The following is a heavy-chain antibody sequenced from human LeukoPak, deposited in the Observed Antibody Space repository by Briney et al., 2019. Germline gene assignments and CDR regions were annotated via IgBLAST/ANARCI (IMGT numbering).Heavy chain of an antibody. V-gene: IGHV4-59*08. CDR3: ARHGAWDDYSRTPFDP. J-gene: IGHJ5*02. CDR2: IYYSGTT. D-gene: IGHD4-11*01. Sequence: TETLSLTCTVSGGSISGYYWSWIRQPPGKGLEWIGYIYYSGTTNYNPSLESRVTISVDTSKNQFSLKLSSVIAADTAVYYCARHGAWDDYSRTPFDPWGQGTLVTVSS. CDR1: GGSISGYY.